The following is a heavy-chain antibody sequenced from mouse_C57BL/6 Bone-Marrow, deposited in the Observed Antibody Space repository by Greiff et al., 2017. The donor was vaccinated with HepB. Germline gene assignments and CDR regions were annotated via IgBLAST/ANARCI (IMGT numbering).Heavy chain of an antibody. V-gene: IGHV5-2*01. CDR2: INSDGGST. CDR1: EYEFPSHD. CDR3: ARALGPGYFDY. J-gene: IGHJ2*01. Sequence: EVNVVESGGGLVQPGESMKLSCESNEYEFPSHDMSWVRKTPEKRLELVAAINSDGGSTYYPDTMERRIIISRDNTKKTLYLQMSSLRSEDTALYYCARALGPGYFDYWGQGTTLTVSS.